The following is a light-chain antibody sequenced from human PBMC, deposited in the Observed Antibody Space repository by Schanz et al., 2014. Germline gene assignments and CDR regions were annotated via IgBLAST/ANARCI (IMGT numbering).Light chain of an antibody. Sequence: DIQMTQSPSSLSASVGDRVTITCRASQTITTYLNWYQQKPGKAPKVLIYAASSLQSGVPSRFSGSGSGTDFTLTISGLEPEDSAVYYCQQRSDWPPIFTFGPGTTVHLK. CDR1: QTITTY. CDR2: AAS. CDR3: QQRSDWPPIFT. J-gene: IGKJ3*01. V-gene: IGKV1-39*01.